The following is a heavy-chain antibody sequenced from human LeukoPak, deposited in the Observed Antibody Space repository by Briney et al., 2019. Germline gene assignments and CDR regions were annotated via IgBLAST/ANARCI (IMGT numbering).Heavy chain of an antibody. CDR3: ARGPYKYDSSGNFDY. CDR2: IYHSGST. J-gene: IGHJ4*02. V-gene: IGHV4-38-2*02. CDR1: GYSISSGYY. Sequence: PSETLSLTCTVSGYSISSGYYWAWIRQPPGKGLEWIGSIYHSGSTYYNPSLKSRVTISVDTSKNQFSLKLSSVTAADTAVYYCARGPYKYDSSGNFDYWGQGTLVTVSS. D-gene: IGHD3-22*01.